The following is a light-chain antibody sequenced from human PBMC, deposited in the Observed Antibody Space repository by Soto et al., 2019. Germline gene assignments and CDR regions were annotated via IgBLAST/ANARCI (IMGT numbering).Light chain of an antibody. V-gene: IGKV3-11*01. CDR3: QQRSNWPPIT. J-gene: IGKJ5*01. CDR1: QSVSSY. CDR2: DAS. Sequence: EIVLTQSPATLSLSPGERANLSCRASQSVSSYLAWYQQKPGQAPRLLIYDASNKANGIPARFSGSGSGKDFTLTISSLEPEDFAVYYCQQRSNWPPITFGQGTRLEIK.